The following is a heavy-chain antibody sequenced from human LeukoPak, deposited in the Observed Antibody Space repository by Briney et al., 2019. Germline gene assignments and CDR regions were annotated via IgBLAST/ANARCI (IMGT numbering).Heavy chain of an antibody. CDR1: GFIFDDYG. V-gene: IGHV3-23*01. CDR3: ANRGAAGGAFDI. Sequence: GGSLRLSCAASGFIFDDYGMTWVRQAPGKGLEWVSAISGSGGSTYYADSVKGRFTISRDNSKNTLYLQMNSLRAEDTAVYYCANRGAAGGAFDIWGQGTMVTVSS. CDR2: ISGSGGST. D-gene: IGHD1-26*01. J-gene: IGHJ3*02.